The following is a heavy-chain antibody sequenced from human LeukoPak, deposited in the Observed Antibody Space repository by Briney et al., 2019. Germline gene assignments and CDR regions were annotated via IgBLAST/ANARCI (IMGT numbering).Heavy chain of an antibody. J-gene: IGHJ4*02. CDR3: ASNPPAAESY. V-gene: IGHV3-21*01. Sequence: PGGSLRLSCAASGFTFSSYSMNWVRQAPGKGLEWVSSISSSSSYIYYADSVKGRFTISRDNAKNSLYLQVNSLRAEDTAVYYCASNPPAAESYWGQGTLVTVSS. CDR2: ISSSSSYI. D-gene: IGHD6-13*01. CDR1: GFTFSSYS.